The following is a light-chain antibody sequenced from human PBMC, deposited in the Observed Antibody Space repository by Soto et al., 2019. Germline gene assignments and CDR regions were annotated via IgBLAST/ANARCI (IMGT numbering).Light chain of an antibody. CDR1: QSISSK. CDR2: DAS. CDR3: QQYNIWSSIT. Sequence: EIVMTQSPATLSVSPGERATLSCRASQSISSKVGWYQQKPGQAPRLLIYDASTRATGVPPRFSGSGSGTEFILTISSLQSEDFAVYYCQQYNIWSSITFGQGTRLEIK. V-gene: IGKV3-15*01. J-gene: IGKJ5*01.